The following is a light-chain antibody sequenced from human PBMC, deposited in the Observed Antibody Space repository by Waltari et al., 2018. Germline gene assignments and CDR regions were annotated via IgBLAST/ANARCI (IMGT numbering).Light chain of an antibody. CDR1: GGHTHYA. CDR2: VNSDGSH. Sequence: QLVVTQSPSASASLGASVKLTCTLSGGHTHYAITWHQQQPQKAPRFLMKVNSDGSHNKGDGIPDRFSGSSSGAERYLTISSLQSEDEADYHCQTWDTGIRVFGGGTKLIVL. J-gene: IGLJ3*02. V-gene: IGLV4-69*01. CDR3: QTWDTGIRV.